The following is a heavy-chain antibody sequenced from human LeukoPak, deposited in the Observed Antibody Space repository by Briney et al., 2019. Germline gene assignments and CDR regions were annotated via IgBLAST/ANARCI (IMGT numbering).Heavy chain of an antibody. D-gene: IGHD6-19*01. CDR3: ANKNQQWLGPDSWYYGMDV. Sequence: SVKVSCKASGGTFSSYAISWVRQAPGQGLEWMGGIIPIFGTANYAQKFQGRVTITADESTSTAYMELSSLRSEDTAVYYCANKNQQWLGPDSWYYGMDVWGQGTTVTVSS. CDR2: IIPIFGTA. J-gene: IGHJ6*02. V-gene: IGHV1-69*13. CDR1: GGTFSSYA.